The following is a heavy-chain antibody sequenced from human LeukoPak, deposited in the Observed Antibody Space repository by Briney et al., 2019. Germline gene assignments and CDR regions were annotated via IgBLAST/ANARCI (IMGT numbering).Heavy chain of an antibody. D-gene: IGHD6-19*01. J-gene: IGHJ4*02. Sequence: GASVKVSCKASGGTFSSYAISWVRQAPGKGLEWMGGFDPEDGETIYAQKFQGRVTMTEDTSTDTAYMELSSLRSEDTAVYYCATRNYSGLISGWLTYFSFDYWGQGTLVTVSS. CDR3: ATRNYSGLISGWLTYFSFDY. CDR2: FDPEDGET. V-gene: IGHV1-24*01. CDR1: GGTFSSYA.